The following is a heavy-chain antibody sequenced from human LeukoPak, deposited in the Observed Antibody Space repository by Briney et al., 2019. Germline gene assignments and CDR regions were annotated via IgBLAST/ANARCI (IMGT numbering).Heavy chain of an antibody. CDR1: GGSISSYY. J-gene: IGHJ4*02. CDR3: ARVVVPAALYGPVFDY. CDR2: IYYSGST. V-gene: IGHV4-59*01. D-gene: IGHD2-2*01. Sequence: SETLSLTCTVSGGSISSYYWSWIRQPPGKGLEWIGYIYYSGSTNYNPSLKSRVTISVDTSKNQFSLKLSSVTAADTAVYYCARVVVPAALYGPVFDYWGQGTLVTVSS.